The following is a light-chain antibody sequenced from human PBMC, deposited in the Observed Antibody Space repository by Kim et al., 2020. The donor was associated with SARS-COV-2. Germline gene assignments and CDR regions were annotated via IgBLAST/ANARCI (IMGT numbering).Light chain of an antibody. Sequence: AIRMTQSPSSLSASTGDRVTITCRASQGISSYLAWYQQKPGKAPKLLIYAASTLQSGVPSRFSGSGSGTDFTLTISCLQSEDFATYYWQQYYSYPYTFGQGTKLEI. V-gene: IGKV1-8*01. CDR3: QQYYSYPYT. CDR1: QGISSY. J-gene: IGKJ2*01. CDR2: AAS.